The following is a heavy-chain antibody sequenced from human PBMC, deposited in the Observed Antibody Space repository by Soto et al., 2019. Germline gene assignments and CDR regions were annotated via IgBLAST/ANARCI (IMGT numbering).Heavy chain of an antibody. J-gene: IGHJ4*02. Sequence: ASVKVSCKASGYTFTNYGISWVRQAPGQGLEWMGWISAYKGDTNYAQNLRGRVTMTTDTSTNTAYMELRSLRDDDTAMYYCASDLDGSGSYYTDYWGPGTLVTVSS. V-gene: IGHV1-18*01. D-gene: IGHD3-10*01. CDR1: GYTFTNYG. CDR2: ISAYKGDT. CDR3: ASDLDGSGSYYTDY.